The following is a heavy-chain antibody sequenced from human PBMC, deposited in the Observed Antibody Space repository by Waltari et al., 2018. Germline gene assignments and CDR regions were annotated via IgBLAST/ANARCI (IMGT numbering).Heavy chain of an antibody. D-gene: IGHD3-3*01. J-gene: IGHJ6*03. CDR1: GGSISSGDYY. CDR3: ARDLRFLEWPDPYMDV. V-gene: IGHV4-30-4*08. Sequence: QVQLQESGPGLVKPSQTLSLTCPVSGGSISSGDYYWSWIRQPPGKGLEWIGYIYYSGSTYYNPSLKSRVTISVDTSKNQFSLKLSSVTAADTAVYYCARDLRFLEWPDPYMDVWGKGTTVTVSS. CDR2: IYYSGST.